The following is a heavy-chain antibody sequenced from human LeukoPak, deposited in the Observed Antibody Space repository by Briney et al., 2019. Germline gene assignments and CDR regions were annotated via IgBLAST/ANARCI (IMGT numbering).Heavy chain of an antibody. V-gene: IGHV1-46*01. J-gene: IGHJ3*02. CDR2: INPSGGST. Sequence: ASVKVSCKASGYTFTSYYMHWVRQAPGQGLEWMGIINPSGGSTSYAQKFQGRVTMTRDTSTSTVYMELSSLRSEATAVYYCEREPSGYGDAFDIWGQGTMVTVSS. D-gene: IGHD5-12*01. CDR1: GYTFTSYY. CDR3: EREPSGYGDAFDI.